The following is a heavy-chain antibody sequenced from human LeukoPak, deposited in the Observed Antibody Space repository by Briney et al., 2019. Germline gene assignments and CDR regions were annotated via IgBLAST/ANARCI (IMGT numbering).Heavy chain of an antibody. Sequence: GGSLRLSCAASGFTFSNYNMNWVRQAPGKGLEWVANIKQDGSEKYYVDSVKGRFTISRDNAKNSLYLQMNSLRAEDTAVYYCARAGEMATIIFDYWGQGTLVTVSS. CDR2: IKQDGSEK. J-gene: IGHJ4*02. CDR1: GFTFSNYN. V-gene: IGHV3-7*01. CDR3: ARAGEMATIIFDY. D-gene: IGHD5-24*01.